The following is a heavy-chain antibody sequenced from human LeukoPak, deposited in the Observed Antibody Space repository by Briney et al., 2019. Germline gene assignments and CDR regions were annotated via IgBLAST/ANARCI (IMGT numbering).Heavy chain of an antibody. J-gene: IGHJ3*02. Sequence: GESLKISCEGSGYSFTSHWIGWVRQMPGKGLEWMGVIYPGGSDTRYSPSFQGQVTISADKSISTAYLQWSGLKASDTAMYYCARHQVAATHNDTFDIWGQGTMVTVSS. CDR2: IYPGGSDT. V-gene: IGHV5-51*01. D-gene: IGHD2-15*01. CDR1: GYSFTSHW. CDR3: ARHQVAATHNDTFDI.